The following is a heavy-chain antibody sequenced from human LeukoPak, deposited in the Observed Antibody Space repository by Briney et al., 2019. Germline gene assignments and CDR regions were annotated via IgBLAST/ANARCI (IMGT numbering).Heavy chain of an antibody. Sequence: PSETLSLTCTVSGGSIISSTYYWGWIRQPPGKGLEWIGSIYYTGSTYYNPSLKSRVTISVDTSKNQCSLKLSSVTAADTAVYYCARRRGWYPVDYWGQGTLVTVSS. CDR2: IYYTGST. D-gene: IGHD6-19*01. V-gene: IGHV4-39*01. CDR3: ARRRGWYPVDY. CDR1: GGSIISSTYY. J-gene: IGHJ4*02.